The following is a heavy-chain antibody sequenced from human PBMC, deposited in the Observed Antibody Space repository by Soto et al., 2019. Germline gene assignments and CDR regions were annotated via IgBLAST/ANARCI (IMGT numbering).Heavy chain of an antibody. CDR2: ISSSSSYI. Sequence: EVQLVESGGGLVKPGGSLRLSCAASGFTFSSYSMNWVRQAPGKGLGWVSSISSSSSYIYYADSVKGRFSISRDNAKNSLYLQMNSLRAEDTAVYYCARLSVHDAFDIWGQGTMVTVSS. CDR1: GFTFSSYS. J-gene: IGHJ3*02. CDR3: ARLSVHDAFDI. D-gene: IGHD6-19*01. V-gene: IGHV3-21*01.